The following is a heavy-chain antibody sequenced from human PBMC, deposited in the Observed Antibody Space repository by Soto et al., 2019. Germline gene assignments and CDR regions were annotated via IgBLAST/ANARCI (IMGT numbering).Heavy chain of an antibody. CDR2: IYYSGNT. J-gene: IGHJ5*02. V-gene: IGHV4-30-4*01. CDR1: GDSISSGDYY. Sequence: SETLSLTCTVSGDSISSGDYYWSWIRQPPGKGLEWIGCIYYSGNTYYNPSLKRRFSISVDTSKNQFSLKLSSVTAADTAVYYCARDGPPGATVTRFDPWGQGTLVTVSS. D-gene: IGHD4-17*01. CDR3: ARDGPPGATVTRFDP.